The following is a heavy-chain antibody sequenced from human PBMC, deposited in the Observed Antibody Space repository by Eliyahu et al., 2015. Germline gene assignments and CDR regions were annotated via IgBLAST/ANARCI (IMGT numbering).Heavy chain of an antibody. J-gene: IGHJ4*02. CDR1: GFTFSSYA. CDR3: HPQDTAMFFGDY. Sequence: EVQLLESGGGLVQPGGSLRLSCAASGFTFSSYAMSWVRQAPGKGLEWVSAISGSGGSTYHADSVKGRFTISRDNSKNTLYLQMNSLRAEDTAVYYCHPQDTAMFFGDYWGQGTLVTVSS. V-gene: IGHV3-23*01. D-gene: IGHD5-18*01. CDR2: ISGSGGST.